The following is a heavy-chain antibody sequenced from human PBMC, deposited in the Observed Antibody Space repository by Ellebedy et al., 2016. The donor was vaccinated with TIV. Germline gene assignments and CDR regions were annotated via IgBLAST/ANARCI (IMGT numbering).Heavy chain of an antibody. CDR1: GGSFSGYY. Sequence: SETLSLXXAVYGGSFSGYYWSWIRQPPGKGLEWIGEINHSGSTNYNPSLKSRVTISVDTSKNQFSLKLSSVTAADTAVYYCASSSSSWYLDAFDIWGQGTMVTVSS. V-gene: IGHV4-34*01. D-gene: IGHD6-13*01. J-gene: IGHJ3*02. CDR3: ASSSSSWYLDAFDI. CDR2: INHSGST.